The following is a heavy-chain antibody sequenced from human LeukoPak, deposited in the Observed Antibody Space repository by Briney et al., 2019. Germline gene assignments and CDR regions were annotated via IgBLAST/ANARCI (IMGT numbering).Heavy chain of an antibody. J-gene: IGHJ4*02. CDR1: GATFSSYA. D-gene: IGHD3-22*01. Sequence: ASVKVSCKASGATFSSYAISWVRQAPGQGLEWMGGIIPIFGTANYAQKFQGRVTITADESTCTAYMELSSLRSEDTAVYYCARDRGGDSSGYYFPSYYFDYWGQGTLVTVSS. CDR2: IIPIFGTA. CDR3: ARDRGGDSSGYYFPSYYFDY. V-gene: IGHV1-69*13.